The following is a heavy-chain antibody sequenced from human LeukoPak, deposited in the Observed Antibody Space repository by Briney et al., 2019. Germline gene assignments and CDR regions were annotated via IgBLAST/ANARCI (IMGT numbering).Heavy chain of an antibody. V-gene: IGHV1-69*05. CDR1: GGTFSSYA. J-gene: IGHJ6*03. CDR2: IIPIFGTA. D-gene: IGHD6-13*01. CDR3: ARTAAAGAYYYYYMDV. Sequence: SVKVSCKASGGTFSSYAISWVRQAPGQGLEWMGGIIPIFGTANYAQKFQGRVTITTDESTSTAYMELSSLRSEDTAVYYCARTAAAGAYYYYYMDVWGKGTTVTVSS.